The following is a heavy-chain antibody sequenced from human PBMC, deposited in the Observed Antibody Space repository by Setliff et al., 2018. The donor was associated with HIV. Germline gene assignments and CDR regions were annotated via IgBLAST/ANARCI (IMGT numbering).Heavy chain of an antibody. V-gene: IGHV4-59*01. Sequence: PSETLSLTCTVSGGSMSRYYWSWIRQSPGKGLEWIGFIYYSGSTKYNPSLKSRVTISIDTSKNQFSLDLDSVSAADTAVYYCARDSPDKRTNLVRGVIEDFYYYYMDVWGKGTTVTVSS. J-gene: IGHJ6*03. CDR1: GGSMSRYY. CDR2: IYYSGST. CDR3: ARDSPDKRTNLVRGVIEDFYYYYMDV. D-gene: IGHD3-10*01.